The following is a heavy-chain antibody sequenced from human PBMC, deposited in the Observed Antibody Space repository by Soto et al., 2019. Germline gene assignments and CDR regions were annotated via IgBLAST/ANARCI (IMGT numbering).Heavy chain of an antibody. V-gene: IGHV1-69*02. CDR2: IIPILGIA. CDR1: GGTFGSYT. D-gene: IGHD3-10*01. Sequence: QVQLVQSGAEVKKPGSSVKVSCKASGGTFGSYTISWVRQAPGQGLEWMGRIIPILGIANYAQKFQGRVTITADKSTSTAYMELSSLRSEDTAVYYCARGSRFGEITYFDYWGQGTLVTVSS. J-gene: IGHJ4*02. CDR3: ARGSRFGEITYFDY.